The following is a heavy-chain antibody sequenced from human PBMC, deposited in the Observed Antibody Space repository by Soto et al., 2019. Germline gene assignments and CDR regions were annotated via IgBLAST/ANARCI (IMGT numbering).Heavy chain of an antibody. Sequence: ASVKVSCKASGYTFTIYGISWVRQAPGQGLEWMGWISAYNGNTNYAQKLQGRVTMTADTSTSTAYMELRSRRSDDTAVYYCARVSGDFWSGYYTPSPDYWGQGTLVTVSS. CDR1: GYTFTIYG. CDR2: ISAYNGNT. V-gene: IGHV1-18*01. J-gene: IGHJ4*02. D-gene: IGHD3-3*01. CDR3: ARVSGDFWSGYYTPSPDY.